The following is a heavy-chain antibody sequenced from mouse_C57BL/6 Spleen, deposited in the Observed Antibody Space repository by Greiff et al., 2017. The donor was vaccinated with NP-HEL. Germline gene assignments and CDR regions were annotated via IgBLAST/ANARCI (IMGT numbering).Heavy chain of an antibody. D-gene: IGHD1-1*01. J-gene: IGHJ4*01. CDR2: IYPGDGDT. CDR1: GYAFSSYW. Sequence: QVQLQQSGAELVKPGASVKISCKASGYAFSSYWMNWVKQRPGKGLEWIGQIYPGDGDTNYNGKFKGKATLTADKSSSTAYMQLSSLTSEDSAVYFCARPSTTVGAGDYWGQGTSVTVSS. V-gene: IGHV1-80*01. CDR3: ARPSTTVGAGDY.